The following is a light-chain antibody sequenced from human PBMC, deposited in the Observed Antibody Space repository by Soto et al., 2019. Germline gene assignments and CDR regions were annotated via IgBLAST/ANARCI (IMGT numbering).Light chain of an antibody. J-gene: IGLJ1*01. CDR1: SSDVGGYNY. CDR3: SSYTTSSTYYL. V-gene: IGLV2-8*01. Sequence: QSALTQPPSASGSPGQSVTISCTGTSSDVGGYNYVSWYQQHPGKAPKVMMYEVSKRPSGVPDRFSGSKSGNTASLTVSGLQAEDEADYFCSSYTTSSTYYLFGTGTKLTVL. CDR2: EVS.